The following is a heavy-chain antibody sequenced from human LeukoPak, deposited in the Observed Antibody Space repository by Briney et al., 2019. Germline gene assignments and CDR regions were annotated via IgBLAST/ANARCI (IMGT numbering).Heavy chain of an antibody. D-gene: IGHD6-19*01. V-gene: IGHV3-30*02. CDR3: AKDEAVAGTFGWD. CDR2: IQYDGSNK. CDR1: GFTFSSYG. Sequence: PGGSLRLSCAASGFTFSSYGMYWVRQAPGKGLEWVAFIQYDGSNKYYADSVKGRFTISRDNSKNTLYLQMNSLRAEDAAVYYCAKDEAVAGTFGWDWGQGTLVTVSS. J-gene: IGHJ4*02.